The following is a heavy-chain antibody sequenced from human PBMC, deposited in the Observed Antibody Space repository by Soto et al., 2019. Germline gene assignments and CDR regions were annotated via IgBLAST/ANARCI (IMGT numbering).Heavy chain of an antibody. CDR2: ISYDGSNK. Sequence: GGSLRLSCAASGFTFSSYGMHWVRQAPGKGLEWVAVISYDGSNKYYADSVKGRFTISRDNSKNTLYLQMNSLRAEDTAVYYCAKAPLGVVPAAAFDIWGQGTMVTVSS. CDR3: AKAPLGVVPAAAFDI. CDR1: GFTFSSYG. V-gene: IGHV3-30*18. D-gene: IGHD2-2*01. J-gene: IGHJ3*02.